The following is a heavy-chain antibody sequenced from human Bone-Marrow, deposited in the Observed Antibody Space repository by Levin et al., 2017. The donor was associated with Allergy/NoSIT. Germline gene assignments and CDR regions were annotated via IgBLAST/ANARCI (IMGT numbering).Heavy chain of an antibody. CDR1: GGSISSGVYF. D-gene: IGHD3-3*01. Sequence: SQTLSLTCPVSGGSISSGVYFWSWIRQLPGKGLEWIGYVSHSGITFYNQSLKSRVTISGDTSKSLFSLNLSSVTAADTAVYYCARGITVFGVVLAVNDAFDIWGQGTMVTVSS. CDR2: VSHSGIT. J-gene: IGHJ3*02. V-gene: IGHV4-31*03. CDR3: ARGITVFGVVLAVNDAFDI.